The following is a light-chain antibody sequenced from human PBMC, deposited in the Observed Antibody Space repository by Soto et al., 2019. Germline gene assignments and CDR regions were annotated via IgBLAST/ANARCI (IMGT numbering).Light chain of an antibody. J-gene: IGKJ1*01. CDR1: QSSSNY. CDR2: AAS. Sequence: DIQMTQSPSSLSASVGDRVTITCRASQSSSNYLNWYQQKPGKAPKLLIYAASSRQSGVPSRFSGSGSETDFTLTISSLQPDDAATYYCQQSFSPLWTFGQGTKVEV. CDR3: QQSFSPLWT. V-gene: IGKV1-39*01.